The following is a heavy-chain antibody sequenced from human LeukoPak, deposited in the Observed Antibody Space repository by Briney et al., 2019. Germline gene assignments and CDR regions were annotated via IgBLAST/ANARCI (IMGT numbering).Heavy chain of an antibody. V-gene: IGHV4-4*07. CDR2: IYTSGST. Sequence: SESLSLTCTVSVGSISSYYWSWIRQPAGKGLEWIGRIYTSGSTNYNPSLKSRVTMSVDTSKNQFSLKLSSVTAADTAVYYCARVGFDCGGDCYDMYYFDYWGQGTLVTVSS. J-gene: IGHJ4*02. D-gene: IGHD2-21*02. CDR1: VGSISSYY. CDR3: ARVGFDCGGDCYDMYYFDY.